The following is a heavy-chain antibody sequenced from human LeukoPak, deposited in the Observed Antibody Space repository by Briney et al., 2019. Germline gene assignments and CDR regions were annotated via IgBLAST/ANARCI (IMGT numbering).Heavy chain of an antibody. CDR2: ISAYNGNT. J-gene: IGHJ4*02. CDR1: GYTFTSYD. V-gene: IGHV1-18*01. D-gene: IGHD3-9*01. CDR3: ARDKVDDILTGYDDY. Sequence: ASVKVSCKASGYTFTSYDINWVRQATGQGLEWMGWISAYNGNTNYAQKLQGRVTMTTDTSTSTAYMELRSLRSDDTAVYYCARDKVDDILTGYDDYWGQGTLVTVSS.